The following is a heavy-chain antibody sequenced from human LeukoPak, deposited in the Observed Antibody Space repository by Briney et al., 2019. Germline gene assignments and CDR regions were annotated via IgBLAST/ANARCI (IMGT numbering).Heavy chain of an antibody. CDR2: ISYDGSNK. CDR3: YLTVTTSLPADY. J-gene: IGHJ4*02. Sequence: PGGSLRLSCAASGFTFSSYAMHWARQAPGKGLEWVAVISYDGSNKYYADSVKGRFTISRDNSKNTLYLQMNSLRAEDTAVYYCYLTVTTSLPADYWGQGTLVTVSS. CDR1: GFTFSSYA. V-gene: IGHV3-30*04. D-gene: IGHD4-17*01.